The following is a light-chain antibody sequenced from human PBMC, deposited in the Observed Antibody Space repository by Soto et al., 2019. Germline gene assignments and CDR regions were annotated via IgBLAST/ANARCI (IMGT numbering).Light chain of an antibody. J-gene: IGKJ1*01. V-gene: IGKV1-5*03. CDR2: KAS. CDR3: QQYSTYSRA. CDR1: QSISTW. Sequence: DIQMTQSPSTLSASVGDRVTITCRASQSISTWLAGYQQKAGKAPKLLIYKASSSQSGVPSRFSGSGSGTEFTLTINSLQPDDFATYYCQQYSTYSRAFGQGTKVEIK.